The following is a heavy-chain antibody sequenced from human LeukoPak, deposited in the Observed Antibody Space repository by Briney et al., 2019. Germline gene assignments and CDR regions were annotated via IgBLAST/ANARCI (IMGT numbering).Heavy chain of an antibody. J-gene: IGHJ4*02. V-gene: IGHV4-30-2*01. CDR1: GGSISSGGYY. CDR3: ARDRELTGIDY. CDR2: IYHSGST. Sequence: SETLSLTCTVSGGSISSGGYYWSWIRQPPGKGLEWIGYIYHSGSTYYNPSLKSRVTISVDRSKNQFSLKLSSVTAADTAVYYCARDRELTGIDYWGQGTLVTVSS. D-gene: IGHD1-20*01.